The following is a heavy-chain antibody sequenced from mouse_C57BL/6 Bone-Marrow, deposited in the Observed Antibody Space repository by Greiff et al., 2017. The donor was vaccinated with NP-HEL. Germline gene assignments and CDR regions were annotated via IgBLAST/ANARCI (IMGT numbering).Heavy chain of an antibody. CDR1: GYAFTTYL. D-gene: IGHD3-3*01. J-gene: IGHJ2*01. V-gene: IGHV1-54*01. CDR3: ASREDY. CDR2: INPGSGGT. Sequence: QVQLQQSGAELVRPGTSVKVSCKASGYAFTTYLIEWVKQRPGQGLEWIGVINPGSGGTNYNEKFKGKATLTADKSSSTAYMQLSSLTSEDSAVYFCASREDYWGQGTTLTVSS.